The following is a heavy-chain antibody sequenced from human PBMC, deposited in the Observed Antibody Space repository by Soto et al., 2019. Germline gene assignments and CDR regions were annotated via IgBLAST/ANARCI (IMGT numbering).Heavy chain of an antibody. Sequence: GGSLRLSCAASGFTFSSYAMHWVRQAPGKGLEWVAVISYDGSNKYYADSVKGRFTISRDNSKNTLYLQMNSLRAEDTAVYYCATDPRPLRVWGQGTTVTVSS. J-gene: IGHJ6*02. CDR3: ATDPRPLRV. CDR2: ISYDGSNK. CDR1: GFTFSSYA. D-gene: IGHD6-6*01. V-gene: IGHV3-30-3*01.